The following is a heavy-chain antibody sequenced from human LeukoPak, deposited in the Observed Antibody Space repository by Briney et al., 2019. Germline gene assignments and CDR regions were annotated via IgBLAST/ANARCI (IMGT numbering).Heavy chain of an antibody. J-gene: IGHJ5*02. CDR1: GFSLSTSGVG. CDR2: IYWDDDK. Sequence: SGPTLVNPTQTLTLTCTFSGFSLSTSGVGVGWIRQPPGKALEWLALIYWDDDKRYSPSLKSRLTFTKDTSKNQVVLTMTNMDPVDTATYYCAHSRIMDRGYSSSWYGDIGGDWFDPWGQGTLVTVSS. CDR3: AHSRIMDRGYSSSWYGDIGGDWFDP. D-gene: IGHD6-13*01. V-gene: IGHV2-5*02.